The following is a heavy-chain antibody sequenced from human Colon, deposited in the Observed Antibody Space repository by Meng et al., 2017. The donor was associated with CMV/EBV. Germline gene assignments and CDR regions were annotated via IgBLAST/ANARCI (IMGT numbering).Heavy chain of an antibody. D-gene: IGHD1-26*01. CDR3: ARDLTNKWFYY. Sequence: HLQACGPGLVKPAGTLPCHASASGNPISSGGHSWAWFRQPPGKRREWIGSMYFSGIADYNPSLKSRVTISLHATQKQFSLRLTSVTAADSAVYFCARDLTNKWFYYWGQGTLVTVSS. CDR1: GNPISSGGHS. J-gene: IGHJ4*02. V-gene: IGHV4-39*07. CDR2: MYFSGIA.